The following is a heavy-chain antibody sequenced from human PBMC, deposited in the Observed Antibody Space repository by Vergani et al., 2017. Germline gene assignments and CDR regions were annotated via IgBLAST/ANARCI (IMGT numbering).Heavy chain of an antibody. V-gene: IGHV3-15*07. CDR3: TGFLEWLLYRYFDL. J-gene: IGHJ2*01. CDR2: IKSKTDGGTT. D-gene: IGHD3-3*01. Sequence: EVQLVESGGGLVKHGGSLRLSCAASGFTFSNAWMNWVRQAPGKGLEWVGRIKSKTDGGTTDYAAPVKGRFTISRDDSKNTLYLQMNSLKTEDTAVYYCTGFLEWLLYRYFDLWGRGTLVTVSS. CDR1: GFTFSNAW.